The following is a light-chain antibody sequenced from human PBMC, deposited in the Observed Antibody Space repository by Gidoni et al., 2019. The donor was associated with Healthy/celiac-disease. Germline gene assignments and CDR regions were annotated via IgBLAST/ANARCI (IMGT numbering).Light chain of an antibody. CDR1: QSVSSN. Sequence: EIVMTQSPATLSVSPGERANLSCRASQSVSSNLAWYQQKPGQAPRPLIYGASTRATGIPARFSGSGSGTEFTLTISSLQSEDFAVYYCQQYNNWPPWTFGQGTKVEIK. CDR2: GAS. J-gene: IGKJ1*01. CDR3: QQYNNWPPWT. V-gene: IGKV3-15*01.